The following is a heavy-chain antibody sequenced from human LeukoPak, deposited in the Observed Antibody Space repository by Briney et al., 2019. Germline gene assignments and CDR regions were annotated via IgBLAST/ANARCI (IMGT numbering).Heavy chain of an antibody. CDR3: ARGLSAIVH. CDR2: INRSGST. J-gene: IGHJ4*02. CDR1: GFTFSSYA. D-gene: IGHD2-21*02. Sequence: GSLRLSCAASGFTFSSYAMSWIRQPPGKGLEWIGEINRSGSTNYNPSLKSRVTISVDTSKNQFSLKLNSVTAADTAVYYCARGLSAIVHWGQGTLVTVSS. V-gene: IGHV4-34*01.